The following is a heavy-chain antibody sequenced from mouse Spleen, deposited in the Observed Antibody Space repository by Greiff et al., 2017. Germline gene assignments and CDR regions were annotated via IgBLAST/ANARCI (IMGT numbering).Heavy chain of an antibody. CDR3: ARRGITSYFDY. V-gene: IGHV5-9-3*01. CDR1: GFTFRSYA. J-gene: IGHJ2*01. CDR2: ISSGGSYT. D-gene: IGHD2-4*01. Sequence: EVQGVESGGGLVKPGGSLKLSCAASGFTFRSYAMPWVRQTPEKRLEWVATISSGGSYTYYPDSVKGRFTISRDNAKNTLYLQMSSLRSEDTAMYYCARRGITSYFDYWGQGTTLTVSS.